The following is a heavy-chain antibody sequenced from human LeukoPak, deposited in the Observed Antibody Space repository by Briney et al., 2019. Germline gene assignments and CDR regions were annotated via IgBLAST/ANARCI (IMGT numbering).Heavy chain of an antibody. CDR2: ISGSSYYI. CDR3: ARDYYESRGYLVPLGY. Sequence: GSLRLSCAASGFTFSSYSMNWVRQAPGKGLEWVSSISGSSYYIYYADSVKGRFTISRDNAENSLYLQMNSLRAEDTAVYYCARDYYESRGYLVPLGYWGQGALVTVSS. V-gene: IGHV3-21*01. D-gene: IGHD3-22*01. J-gene: IGHJ4*02. CDR1: GFTFSSYS.